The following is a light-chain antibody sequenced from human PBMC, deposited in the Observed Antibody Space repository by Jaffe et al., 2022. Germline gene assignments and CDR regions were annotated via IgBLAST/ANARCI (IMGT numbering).Light chain of an antibody. V-gene: IGLV3-10*01. CDR1: ALPKKY. J-gene: IGLJ3*02. Sequence: SYELTQPPSVSVSPGQTARITCSGDALPKKYPYWYQQKSGQAPVLVIYEDSKRPSRVPERFSASSSETMATLTISGAQVEDEADYYCYSTDSSGNWVFGGGTKLTVL. CDR3: YSTDSSGNWV. CDR2: EDS.